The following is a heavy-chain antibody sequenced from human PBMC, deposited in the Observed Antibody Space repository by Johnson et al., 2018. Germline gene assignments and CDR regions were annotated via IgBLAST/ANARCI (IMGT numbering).Heavy chain of an antibody. CDR2: IRSKVYGGTK. CDR3: TRDYYYASSGYYNGMDV. J-gene: IGHJ6*02. CDR1: GFTFADYA. Sequence: VQLQESGGGLVKPGRSLRLSCTASGFTFADYAMSWFRQAPGKGLEYLGFIRSKVYGGTKESGASVKGRFTISRDDSKTIAYLQMNSLKTEDTAVYYCTRDYYYASSGYYNGMDVWGQGTTVTVSS. D-gene: IGHD3-22*01. V-gene: IGHV3-49*05.